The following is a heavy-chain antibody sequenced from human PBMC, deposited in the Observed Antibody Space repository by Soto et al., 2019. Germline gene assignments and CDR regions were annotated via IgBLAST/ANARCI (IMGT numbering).Heavy chain of an antibody. V-gene: IGHV1-3*01. Sequence: ASVKVSCKASGYTFTSYAMHWVRQAPGQRLEWMGWINAGNGNTKYSQKFQGRVTITRDTSASTAYMELSSLRSEDTAVYCCGRDRLQVNWFDTWGQGTLVTVSS. CDR1: GYTFTSYA. J-gene: IGHJ5*02. CDR2: INAGNGNT. CDR3: GRDRLQVNWFDT. D-gene: IGHD2-15*01.